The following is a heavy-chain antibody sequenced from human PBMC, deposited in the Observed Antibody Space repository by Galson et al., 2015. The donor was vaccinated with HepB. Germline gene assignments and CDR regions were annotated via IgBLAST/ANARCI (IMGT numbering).Heavy chain of an antibody. D-gene: IGHD3-22*01. J-gene: IGHJ3*02. V-gene: IGHV1-69*10. CDR1: TFSSYA. CDR3: AREGKRTYYYDSSGYYGDAFDI. Sequence: TFSSYAISWVRQAPGQGLEWMGGIIPILGIANYAQKFQGRVTITADKSTSTAYMELSSLRSEDTAVYYCAREGKRTYYYDSSGYYGDAFDIWGQGTMVTVSS. CDR2: IIPILGIA.